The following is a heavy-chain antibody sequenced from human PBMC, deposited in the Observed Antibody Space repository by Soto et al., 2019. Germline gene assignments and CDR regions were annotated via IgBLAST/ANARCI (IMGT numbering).Heavy chain of an antibody. V-gene: IGHV1-18*01. Sequence: ASVKVSCKASGYTFTSCGISWVRQAPGQGLEWMGWISAYNGNTNYAQKLQGRVTMTTDTSTSTAYMELRSLRSDDTAVYYCARTIVDIVATIFGMDVWGQGATVTVSS. D-gene: IGHD5-12*01. CDR3: ARTIVDIVATIFGMDV. CDR2: ISAYNGNT. CDR1: GYTFTSCG. J-gene: IGHJ6*02.